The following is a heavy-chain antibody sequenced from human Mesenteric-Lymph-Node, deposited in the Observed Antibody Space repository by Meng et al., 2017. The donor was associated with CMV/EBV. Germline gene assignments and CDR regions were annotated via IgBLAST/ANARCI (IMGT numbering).Heavy chain of an antibody. J-gene: IGHJ6*02. Sequence: SQTLSLTCAVSGASISTYYWSWIRQSPEKGLEWIGYIYYTGNTNYNPSLKSRVSISVDTSKKQFSLKLNSVTAADTAVYYCARDQGYYYAMDVWGQGTTVTVSS. CDR2: IYYTGNT. V-gene: IGHV4-4*08. CDR3: ARDQGYYYAMDV. CDR1: GASISTYY.